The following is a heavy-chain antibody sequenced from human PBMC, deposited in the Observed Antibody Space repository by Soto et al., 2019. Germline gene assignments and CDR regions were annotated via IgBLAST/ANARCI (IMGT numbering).Heavy chain of an antibody. CDR3: ARHLRPSSGYCRNTSGEHFDY. CDR2: IYYRGST. CDR1: GDSISSSRYY. J-gene: IGHJ4*02. Sequence: SETLSLTCTVSGDSISSSRYYWGWVRQPPGKGLEWIGSIYYRGSTYYSPSLKSRVTISVDTSKNQFSLKLSSVTAADTAVYYCARHLRPSSGYCRNTSGEHFDYWGQGTLVTVSS. V-gene: IGHV4-39*01. D-gene: IGHD2-2*01.